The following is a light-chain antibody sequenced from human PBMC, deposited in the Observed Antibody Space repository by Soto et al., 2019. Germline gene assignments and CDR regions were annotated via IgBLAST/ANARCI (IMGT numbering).Light chain of an antibody. V-gene: IGKV3-11*01. CDR2: DAS. CDR1: QSVGSY. J-gene: IGKJ1*01. Sequence: EIVLTQSPATLSLSPGERSTLSCRASQSVGSYLAWYPQKPGQAPRLLIYDASKRATGIPARFSGSGSGTDFSLTISSLEPEAFSVYYCQQRSNWTFCQGTKVDIK. CDR3: QQRSNWT.